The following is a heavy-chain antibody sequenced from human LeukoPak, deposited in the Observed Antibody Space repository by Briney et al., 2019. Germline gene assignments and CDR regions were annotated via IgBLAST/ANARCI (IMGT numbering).Heavy chain of an antibody. D-gene: IGHD6-6*01. Sequence: SETLSLTCTVSGGPIGSFYWSWIRQPPGKGLEWIAYIYYDGSTIYNPSLKSRVTISIDTSRKQFSLKVTSVTAADTAVYYCAGYSDSSVDYWGQGALVIVSP. CDR3: AGYSDSSVDY. V-gene: IGHV4-59*01. J-gene: IGHJ4*02. CDR2: IYYDGST. CDR1: GGPIGSFY.